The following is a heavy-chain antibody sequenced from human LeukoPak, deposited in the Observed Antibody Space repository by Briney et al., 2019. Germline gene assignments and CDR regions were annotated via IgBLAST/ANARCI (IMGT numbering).Heavy chain of an antibody. V-gene: IGHV3-23*01. CDR3: AKGMDGSGSSASDY. D-gene: IGHD3-10*01. Sequence: PGGSLRLSCAASGFTFSSYAMSWVRQAPGKGLEWVSTISGSGGSAYYADSVKGRFTISRDNSKNTLYLQMNSLRAEDTAVYYCAKGMDGSGSSASDYWGQGTLVTVSS. CDR1: GFTFSSYA. J-gene: IGHJ4*02. CDR2: ISGSGGSA.